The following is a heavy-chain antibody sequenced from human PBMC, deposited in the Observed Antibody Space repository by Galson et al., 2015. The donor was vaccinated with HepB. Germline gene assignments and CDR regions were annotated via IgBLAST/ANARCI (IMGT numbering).Heavy chain of an antibody. CDR3: AKAGAWQQWLIPFWYFDL. D-gene: IGHD6-19*01. Sequence: SLRLSCAASGFMFSNYAMTWVRQAPGKGLEWVSIMSDSGGSAYYADSVKGRFTISRHNSKNTLSLQMNNLRAEDTAVYYCAKAGAWQQWLIPFWYFDLWGRGTLVTVSS. V-gene: IGHV3-23*01. CDR2: MSDSGGSA. J-gene: IGHJ2*01. CDR1: GFMFSNYA.